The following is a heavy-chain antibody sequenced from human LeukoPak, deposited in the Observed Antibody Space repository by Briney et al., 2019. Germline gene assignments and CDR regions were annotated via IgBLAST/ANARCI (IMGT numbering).Heavy chain of an antibody. CDR1: GFTFSSYA. CDR3: ARHHIAAAGFDY. V-gene: IGHV4-59*01. J-gene: IGHJ4*02. CDR2: IYYSGST. D-gene: IGHD6-13*01. Sequence: AGSLRLSCAASGFTFSSYAMSWVRQAPGKGLEWIGYIYYSGSTNYNPSLKSRVTISVDTSKNQFSLKLSSVTAADTAVYYCARHHIAAAGFDYWGQGTLVTVSS.